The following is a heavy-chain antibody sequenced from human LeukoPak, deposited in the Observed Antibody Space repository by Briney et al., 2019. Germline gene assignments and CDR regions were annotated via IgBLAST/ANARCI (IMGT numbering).Heavy chain of an antibody. CDR1: GGSISSYY. Sequence: SETLSLTCTVSGGSISSYYWSWIRQPPGKGLEGIGYIYHSGSTYYNPSLKSRVTISVDRSKNKFSLKLSSVTAADTAVYYCASSSVVITAFDIWGQGTMVTVSS. D-gene: IGHD2-15*01. J-gene: IGHJ3*02. V-gene: IGHV4-59*12. CDR3: ASSSVVITAFDI. CDR2: IYHSGST.